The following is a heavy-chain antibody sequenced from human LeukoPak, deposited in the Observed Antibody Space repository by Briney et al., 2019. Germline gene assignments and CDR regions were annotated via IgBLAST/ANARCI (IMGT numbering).Heavy chain of an antibody. Sequence: GGSLRLSCAPSGFTFSSYAIHWVRQALGRGFVWVSRVKSDGSSTSYADSVKGRFTISRDNARNTLYLQMNRLRAEDTAVYYCARDGFLGPVTAYLDYWGQGTPVTVSS. J-gene: IGHJ4*02. CDR2: VKSDGSST. CDR1: GFTFSSYA. V-gene: IGHV3-74*01. D-gene: IGHD2-21*02. CDR3: ARDGFLGPVTAYLDY.